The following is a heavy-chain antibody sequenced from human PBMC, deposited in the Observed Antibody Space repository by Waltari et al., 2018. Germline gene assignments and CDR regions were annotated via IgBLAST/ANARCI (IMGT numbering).Heavy chain of an antibody. CDR2: INPNSGGT. V-gene: IGHV1-2*02. CDR1: GYTFTGYY. D-gene: IGHD1-1*01. Sequence: QVQLVQSGAEVKKPGASVKVSCKASGYTFTGYYMHWVRQAPGQGLEWIGWINPNSGGTNYAQKFQGRVTMTRDTSIRTAYMELSRLRSDDTAVYYCARNGVTTGQGYYYYMDVWGKGTTVTISS. J-gene: IGHJ6*03. CDR3: ARNGVTTGQGYYYYMDV.